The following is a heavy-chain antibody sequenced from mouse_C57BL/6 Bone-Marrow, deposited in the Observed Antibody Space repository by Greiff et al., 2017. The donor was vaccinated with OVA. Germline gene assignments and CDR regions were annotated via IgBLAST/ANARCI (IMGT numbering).Heavy chain of an antibody. Sequence: QVQLQQSGAELVKPGASVKMSCKASGYTFTSYWITWVKQRPGQGLEWIGDIYPGSGSTNYNEKFKSKATPTVDTSSSTAYMQLSSLTSEDSAVYYCARWYYGSSYDYWGQGTTLTVSS. CDR3: ARWYYGSSYDY. V-gene: IGHV1-55*01. J-gene: IGHJ2*01. D-gene: IGHD1-1*01. CDR1: GYTFTSYW. CDR2: IYPGSGST.